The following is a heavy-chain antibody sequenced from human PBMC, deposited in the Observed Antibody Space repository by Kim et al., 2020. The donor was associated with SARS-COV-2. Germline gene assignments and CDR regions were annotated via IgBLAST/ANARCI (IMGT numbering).Heavy chain of an antibody. J-gene: IGHJ3*02. CDR2: IWYDGSNK. CDR3: ARDGDDSSGYFFTKVLPNAFDI. Sequence: GGSLRLSCAASGFTFSSYGMHWVRQAPGKGLEWVAVIWYDGSNKYYADSVKGRFTISRDNSKNTLYLQMNSLRAEDTAVYYCARDGDDSSGYFFTKVLPNAFDIWGQGTMVTVSS. CDR1: GFTFSSYG. V-gene: IGHV3-33*01. D-gene: IGHD3-22*01.